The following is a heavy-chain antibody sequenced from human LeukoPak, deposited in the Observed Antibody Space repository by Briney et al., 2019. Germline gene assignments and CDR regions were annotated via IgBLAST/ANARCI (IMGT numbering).Heavy chain of an antibody. CDR2: IYYSGST. D-gene: IGHD3-3*01. CDR3: ARDQQPLRFLEWLGAFDI. Sequence: SETLSLTCTVSGGSISSYYWSWIRQPPGKGLEWIGYIYYSGSTNYNPSLKSRVTISVDTSKNQFSLKLSSVTAADTAVYYCARDQQPLRFLEWLGAFDIWGQGTMVTVSS. CDR1: GGSISSYY. J-gene: IGHJ3*02. V-gene: IGHV4-59*01.